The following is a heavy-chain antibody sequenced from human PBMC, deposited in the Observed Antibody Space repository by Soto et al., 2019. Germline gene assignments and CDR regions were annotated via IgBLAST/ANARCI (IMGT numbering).Heavy chain of an antibody. V-gene: IGHV3-33*01. J-gene: IGHJ4*02. CDR3: ARDSSSGWEMTFDY. CDR2: IWYDGSNK. Sequence: GGSLRLSCAASGFTFSSYGMHWVRQAPGKGLEWVAVIWYDGSNKYYADSVKGRFTISRDNSKNTLYLQMNSLRAEDTAVYYCARDSSSGWEMTFDYWGQATLVTVSS. CDR1: GFTFSSYG. D-gene: IGHD6-19*01.